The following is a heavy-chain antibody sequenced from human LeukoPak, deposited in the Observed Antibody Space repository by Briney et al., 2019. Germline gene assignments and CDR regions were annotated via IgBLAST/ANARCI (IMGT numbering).Heavy chain of an antibody. V-gene: IGHV5-51*01. CDR3: ARSAVVGSTHHFDY. Sequence: AESLQISCKGSGYSFASYWIGWVRQMPGKGLEWRGIIYPADSDTRYSPSFQGQVTISADKSISTAYLQWSSLKASDTGMYYCARSAVVGSTHHFDYWGQGTLVTVSS. CDR2: IYPADSDT. J-gene: IGHJ4*02. D-gene: IGHD1-26*01. CDR1: GYSFASYW.